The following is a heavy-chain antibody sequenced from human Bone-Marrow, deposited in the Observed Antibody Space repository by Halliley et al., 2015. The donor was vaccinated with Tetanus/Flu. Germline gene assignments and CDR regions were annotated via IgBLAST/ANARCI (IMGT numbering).Heavy chain of an antibody. J-gene: IGHJ5*02. CDR1: GGSISSYY. CDR2: IYYSGST. Sequence: TLSLTCTVSGGSISSYYWTWIRQPPGKGLEWVGHIYYSGSTEYNPSLKSRVAISIDRSKQQFSLQVRSVTAADTAAYYCARRQTGNSVFNWFDPWGQGTLVTVSS. V-gene: IGHV4-59*01. CDR3: ARRQTGNSVFNWFDP. D-gene: IGHD1-7*01.